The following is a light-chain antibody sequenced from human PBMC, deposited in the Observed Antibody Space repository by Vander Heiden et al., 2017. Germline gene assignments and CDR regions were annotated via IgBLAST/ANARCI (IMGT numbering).Light chain of an antibody. CDR3: QHYANCPET. CDR1: QSISTW. V-gene: IGKV1-5*03. CDR2: RAS. J-gene: IGKJ1*01. Sequence: DIQMTQSSSTMSASVGDRVTISCRASQSISTWLAWYQQKPGKVPKLLIYRASSLEGGVPSRFIGSGSGTEFTLTITSLQPDDFATYYSQHYANCPETFGQGTKVEIK.